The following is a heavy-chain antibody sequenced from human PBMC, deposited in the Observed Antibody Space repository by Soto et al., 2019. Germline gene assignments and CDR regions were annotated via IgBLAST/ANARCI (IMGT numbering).Heavy chain of an antibody. CDR2: IHPGDSET. D-gene: IGHD2-2*02. CDR1: GYSFSTYW. Sequence: GESLKISCRVSGYSFSTYWIGWVRQMSGKGLDWVGIIHPGDSETRYSRSFQGRVTISADRSINTAYLQGSSLKASDTAMYYCARQGGPDIPMMIDYWGQGTLVTVSS. J-gene: IGHJ4*02. V-gene: IGHV5-51*01. CDR3: ARQGGPDIPMMIDY.